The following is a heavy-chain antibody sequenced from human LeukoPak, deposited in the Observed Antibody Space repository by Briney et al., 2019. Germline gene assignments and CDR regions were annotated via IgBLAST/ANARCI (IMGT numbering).Heavy chain of an antibody. CDR3: AQELPRFHDAFEI. J-gene: IGHJ3*02. D-gene: IGHD1-26*01. V-gene: IGHV3-21*01. CDR2: ISSSSSYI. CDR1: GFTFSSYS. Sequence: GGSLRLSCAASGFTFSSYSMNWVRQAPGKGLEWVSSISSSSSYIYYADSVKGRFTISRDNAKNSLYLQMNSLRAEDTAVYYCAQELPRFHDAFEIWGQGTMVTVSS.